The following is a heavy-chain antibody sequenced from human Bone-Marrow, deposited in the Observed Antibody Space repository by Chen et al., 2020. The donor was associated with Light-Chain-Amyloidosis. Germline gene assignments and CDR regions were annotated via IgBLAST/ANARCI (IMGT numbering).Heavy chain of an antibody. CDR1: GGSFSDYS. V-gene: IGHV4-34*01. CDR2: ITHSGST. D-gene: IGHD3-10*01. CDR3: ARVDFSAYYADY. J-gene: IGHJ4*02. Sequence: QVQLQQWGAGLLKPSETLSLTCAVYGGSFSDYSWTWIRQSPGTGLEWIGKITHSGSTKYNPSLKSRVTISVDTSKNQFSLKLSSVTAADTAVYYCARVDFSAYYADYWGQGTLVTVSS.